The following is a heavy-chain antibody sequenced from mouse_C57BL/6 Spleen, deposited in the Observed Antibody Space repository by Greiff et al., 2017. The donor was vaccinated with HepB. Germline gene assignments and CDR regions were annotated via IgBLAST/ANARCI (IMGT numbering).Heavy chain of an antibody. CDR1: GYSFTDYN. D-gene: IGHD2-4*01. CDR3: ARGIYYDYDGGFAY. V-gene: IGHV1-39*01. CDR2: INPNYGTT. J-gene: IGHJ3*01. Sequence: VQLQQSGPELVKPGATVKISCKASGYSFTDYNMNWVKQSNGKSLEWIGVINPNYGTTSYNQKFKGKATLTVDQSSSTAYMQLNSLTSEDSAVYYCARGIYYDYDGGFAYWGQGTLVTVSA.